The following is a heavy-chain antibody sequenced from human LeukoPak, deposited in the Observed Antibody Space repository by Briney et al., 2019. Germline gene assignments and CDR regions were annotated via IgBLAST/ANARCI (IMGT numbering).Heavy chain of an antibody. V-gene: IGHV1-46*03. CDR3: AREASERDGVVQSDEYDAFDI. Sequence: ASVKVSCKASGYTFTSYYMHWVRQAPGQGLEGMGIINPSGGSTSYAQKFQGRVTMTRDTSTSTVYMELSSLRSEDTAVYYCAREASERDGVVQSDEYDAFDIWGQGTMVTVSS. D-gene: IGHD3-3*01. CDR2: INPSGGST. J-gene: IGHJ3*02. CDR1: GYTFTSYY.